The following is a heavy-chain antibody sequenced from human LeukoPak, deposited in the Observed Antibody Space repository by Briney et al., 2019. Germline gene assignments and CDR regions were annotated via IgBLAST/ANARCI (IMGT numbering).Heavy chain of an antibody. D-gene: IGHD6-19*01. CDR1: GFTFSSYS. J-gene: IGHJ3*02. Sequence: GGSLRLPCAASGFTFSSYSMNWVRQAPGKGLEWVSSISSSSSYIYYADSVKGRFTISRDNAKNSLYLQMNSLRAEDTAVYYCARASGYTSGWYDDAFDIWGQGTMVTVSS. CDR3: ARASGYTSGWYDDAFDI. CDR2: ISSSSSYI. V-gene: IGHV3-21*01.